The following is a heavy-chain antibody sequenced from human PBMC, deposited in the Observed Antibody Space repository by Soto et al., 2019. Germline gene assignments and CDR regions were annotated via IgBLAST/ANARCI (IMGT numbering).Heavy chain of an antibody. Sequence: QVQLVESGGGVVQPGRSLRLSCAASGFTFSSYAMHWVRQAPGKGLEWVAVISYDGSNKYYADSVKGRFTISRDNSKNTLYLQMNSPRAEDTAVYYCARDLGSSFYYYYGMDVWGQGTTVTVSS. J-gene: IGHJ6*02. D-gene: IGHD2-15*01. CDR3: ARDLGSSFYYYYGMDV. V-gene: IGHV3-30-3*01. CDR2: ISYDGSNK. CDR1: GFTFSSYA.